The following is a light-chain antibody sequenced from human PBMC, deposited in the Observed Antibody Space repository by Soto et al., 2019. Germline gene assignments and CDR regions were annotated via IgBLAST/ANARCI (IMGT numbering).Light chain of an antibody. CDR1: QSVSSY. J-gene: IGKJ4*01. CDR3: QQRSNWPSLT. Sequence: EIGLTHSPATLSLSPGEIATLSCRASQSVSSYLAWYQQRPGQAPRLLIYDASNRATGIPAKFSGSGSETDFTLTISSLEPEDSAVYYCQQRSNWPSLTFGGGTKVDNK. CDR2: DAS. V-gene: IGKV3-11*01.